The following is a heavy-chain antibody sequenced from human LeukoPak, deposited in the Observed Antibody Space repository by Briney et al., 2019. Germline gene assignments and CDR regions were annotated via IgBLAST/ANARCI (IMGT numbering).Heavy chain of an antibody. D-gene: IGHD3-16*01. CDR1: GFTFSSYW. V-gene: IGHV3-7*01. J-gene: IGHJ4*02. CDR2: IKQDGSEK. CDR3: ARDWYGGQLGFDY. Sequence: GGSLRLSCAASGFTFSSYWMSWVRQAPGKGLEWVANIKQDGSEKYYVDSVKGRFTISRDNAKNSPYLQMNSLRAEDTAVYYCARDWYGGQLGFDYWGQGTLVTVSS.